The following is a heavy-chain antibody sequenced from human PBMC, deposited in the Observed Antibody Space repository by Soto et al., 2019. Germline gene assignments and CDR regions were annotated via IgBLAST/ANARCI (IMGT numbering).Heavy chain of an antibody. V-gene: IGHV3-53*01. CDR1: GFTVSGNY. CDR3: ARGLYFYDNSGYLPFDY. D-gene: IGHD3-22*01. CDR2: IYSGGST. Sequence: EVQLVESGGGLIQPGGSLRLSCAASGFTVSGNYMSWVRQAPGKGLEWVSLIYSGGSTYYADSVKGRVTISRDNSKNTLYLQRNSLRAEDTAVYYCARGLYFYDNSGYLPFDYWGQGNLVTVSS. J-gene: IGHJ4*02.